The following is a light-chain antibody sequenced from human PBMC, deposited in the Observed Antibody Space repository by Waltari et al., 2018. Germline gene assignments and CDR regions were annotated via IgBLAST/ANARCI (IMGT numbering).Light chain of an antibody. Sequence: DIVLTQSPDSLAVSLGERATINCTSSQNVFYISSDKYYIAWYQQKTGRPPKLHMYGASTLESRGPERCSGRGSGTHCPLTNRSLQAEDVAVCYCQQDYSPPPKTFGKGTRLEI. J-gene: IGKJ2*01. CDR3: QQDYSPPPKT. CDR2: GAS. V-gene: IGKV4-1*01. CDR1: QNVFYISSDKYY.